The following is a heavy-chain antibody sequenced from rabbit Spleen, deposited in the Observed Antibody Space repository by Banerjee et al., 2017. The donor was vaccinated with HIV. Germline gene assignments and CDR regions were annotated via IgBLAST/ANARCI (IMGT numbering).Heavy chain of an antibody. D-gene: IGHD2-1*01. CDR3: ARDANGDVRLSRLDL. J-gene: IGHJ3*01. CDR2: IYTGSGNT. CDR1: GFSFSSTYW. Sequence: QQQLEESGGGLVQPGGSLTLTCTASGFSFSSTYWICWVRQAPGKGLEWIACIYTGSGNTYYASWARGRFTISKTSSTTVTLQMTSLTAADTATYFCARDANGDVRLSRLDLWGPGTLVTVS. V-gene: IGHV1S45*01.